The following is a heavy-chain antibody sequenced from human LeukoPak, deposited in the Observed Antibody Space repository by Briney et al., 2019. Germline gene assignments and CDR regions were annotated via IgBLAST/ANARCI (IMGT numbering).Heavy chain of an antibody. CDR2: ISAYNGNT. V-gene: IGHV1-18*01. Sequence: ASVKVSCKASGYTFTSYGISRVRQAPGQGLEWMGWISAYNGNTNYAQKLQGRVTMTTDTSTSTAYMELRSLRSDDTAVYYCARERTGDWGYAFDIWGQGTMVTVSS. CDR3: ARERTGDWGYAFDI. J-gene: IGHJ3*02. CDR1: GYTFTSYG. D-gene: IGHD7-27*01.